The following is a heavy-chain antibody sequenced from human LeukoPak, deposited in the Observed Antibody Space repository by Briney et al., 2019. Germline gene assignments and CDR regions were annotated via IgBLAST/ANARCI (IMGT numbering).Heavy chain of an antibody. CDR3: GRDADIAAAATGGFDI. CDR2: TYYRSKWYN. CDR1: RDTVSSNSAA. J-gene: IGHJ3*02. V-gene: IGHV6-1*01. D-gene: IGHD6-13*01. Sequence: SRTLSLTCAISRDTVSSNSAAWNWIRQSPSRGLEWLGRTYYRSKWYNDYAVSVKSRITINPDTSKNQFSLQLNSVTPEDTAVYYCGRDADIAAAATGGFDIWGQGTMVTVSS.